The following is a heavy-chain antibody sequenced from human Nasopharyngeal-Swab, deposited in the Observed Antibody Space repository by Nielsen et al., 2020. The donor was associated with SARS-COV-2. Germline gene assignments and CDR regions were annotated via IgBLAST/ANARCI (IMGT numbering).Heavy chain of an antibody. V-gene: IGHV3-30-3*01. J-gene: IGHJ4*02. Sequence: WIRQPPGKGLEWVAVTSYDGTNKYYADSVKGRFTISRDNSKNTLYLQMNSLRVEDAAVYYCAREVIIVGPTMTGADADDGLHWGQGTLVTVSS. D-gene: IGHD1-26*01. CDR3: AREVIIVGPTMTGADADDGLH. CDR2: TSYDGTNK.